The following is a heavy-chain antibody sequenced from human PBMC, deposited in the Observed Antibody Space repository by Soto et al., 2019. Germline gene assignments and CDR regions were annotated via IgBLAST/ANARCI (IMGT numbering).Heavy chain of an antibody. CDR1: GFTFSNAW. D-gene: IGHD1-26*01. Sequence: EVQLVESGGGLVKPGGSLRLSCAASGFTFSNAWMSWVRQAPGKGLEWVGRIKSKTDGGTTDYAAPVKGRFTISRDDSKNTLYLQMNSLKTEDTAVYYCTTDRRFVWLSEWDNGDYFDYWGQGTLVTVSS. CDR3: TTDRRFVWLSEWDNGDYFDY. CDR2: IKSKTDGGTT. V-gene: IGHV3-15*01. J-gene: IGHJ4*02.